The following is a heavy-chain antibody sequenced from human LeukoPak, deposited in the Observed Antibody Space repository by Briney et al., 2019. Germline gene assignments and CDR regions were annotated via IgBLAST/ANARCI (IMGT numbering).Heavy chain of an antibody. J-gene: IGHJ6*02. CDR3: ARGHYGMDI. CDR1: GINFGDYA. Sequence: GGSLRLSCTASGINFGDYAMSWVRQAPGRGLEWVATINRDASEKYSADSVKGRFIISRDNAKNSLYLQMTSLRAEESAVYYCARGHYGMDIWGQGTTVTVSS. V-gene: IGHV3-7*01. CDR2: INRDASEK.